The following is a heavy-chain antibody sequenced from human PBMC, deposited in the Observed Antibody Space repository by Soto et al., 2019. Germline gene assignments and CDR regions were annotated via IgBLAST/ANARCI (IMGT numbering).Heavy chain of an antibody. CDR2: ITDTGGDA. V-gene: IGHV3-23*01. Sequence: PEGALRRSCVASGSTLGSREMSWLCQAPGEGLEWVSPITDTGGDAKYADSVRGRFTLSRDNSKKTLYLQMSSLRADDSAVYFCARGSKDSYPGSRIFDFWGRGTLVTVSS. CDR1: GSTLGSRE. J-gene: IGHJ4*02. D-gene: IGHD3-10*01. CDR3: ARGSKDSYPGSRIFDF.